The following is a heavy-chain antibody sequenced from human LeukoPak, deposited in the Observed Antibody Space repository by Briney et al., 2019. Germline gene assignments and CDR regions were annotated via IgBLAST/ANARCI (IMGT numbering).Heavy chain of an antibody. CDR3: AKVVTWTYFDY. D-gene: IGHD2-21*02. V-gene: IGHV3-23*01. CDR2: ISDNSDRT. J-gene: IGHJ4*02. CDR1: GFTFASYA. Sequence: PGGSLRLSCAASGFTFASYAMSWVRQAPGEGLDWVSSISDNSDRTYYADAVKGRFTISRDNSKNTLYLQMNTLRADDTAVYYCAKVVTWTYFDYWGQGILVTVSS.